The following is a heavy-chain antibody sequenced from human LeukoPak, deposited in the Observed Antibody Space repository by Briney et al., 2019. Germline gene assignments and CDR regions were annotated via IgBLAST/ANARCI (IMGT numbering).Heavy chain of an antibody. CDR1: GFTFSSYS. D-gene: IGHD6-13*01. Sequence: GGSLRLSCAASGFTFSSYSMNWVRQAPGKGLEWVSSISSSSSYIYYADSVKGRFTISRDNAKNSLYLQMNSLRAEDTAVYYCAREGYSSSWYYYYYMDVWGKGTTVTVSS. CDR3: AREGYSSSWYYYYYMDV. J-gene: IGHJ6*03. CDR2: ISSSSSYI. V-gene: IGHV3-21*01.